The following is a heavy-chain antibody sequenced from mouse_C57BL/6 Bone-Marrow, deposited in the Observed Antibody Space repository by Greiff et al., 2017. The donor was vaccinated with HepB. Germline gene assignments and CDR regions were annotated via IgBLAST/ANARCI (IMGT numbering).Heavy chain of an antibody. J-gene: IGHJ3*01. CDR1: GFSLTSYG. CDR3: VYYDYDGIAY. V-gene: IGHV2-6*01. D-gene: IGHD2-4*01. Sequence: VMLVESGPGLVAPSQSLSITCTVSGFSLTSYGVDWVRQSPGKGLEWLGVIWGVGSTNYNSALKSRLSISKDNSKSQVFLKMNSLQTDDTAMYYCVYYDYDGIAYWGQGTLVTVSA. CDR2: IWGVGST.